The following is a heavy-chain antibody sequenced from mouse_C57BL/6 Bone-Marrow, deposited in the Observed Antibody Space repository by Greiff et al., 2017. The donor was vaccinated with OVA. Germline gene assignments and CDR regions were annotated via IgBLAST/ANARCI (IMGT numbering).Heavy chain of an antibody. CDR1: GYSFTGYY. CDR3: ARGTAQAPFAY. J-gene: IGHJ3*01. Sequence: EVKVVESGPELVKPGASVKISCKASGYSFTGYYMHWVKQSHGNILDWIGYIYPYNGVSSYNQKFKGKATLTVDKSSSTAYMELRSLTSEDSAVYYCARGTAQAPFAYWGQGTLVTVSA. D-gene: IGHD3-2*02. CDR2: IYPYNGVS. V-gene: IGHV1-31*01.